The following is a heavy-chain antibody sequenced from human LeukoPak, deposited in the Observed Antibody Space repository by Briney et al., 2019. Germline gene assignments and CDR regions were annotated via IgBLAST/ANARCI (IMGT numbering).Heavy chain of an antibody. CDR3: ARDYYYYGSGSYGSYNWFDP. CDR2: IIPIFGTA. J-gene: IGHJ5*02. D-gene: IGHD3-10*01. Sequence: SVKVSCKASGGTFSSYAISWVRQAPGQGLEWMGGIIPIFGTANYAQKFQGRVAITADESTSTAYMELSSLRSEDTAVYYCARDYYYYGSGSYGSYNWFDPWGQGTLVTVSS. V-gene: IGHV1-69*13. CDR1: GGTFSSYA.